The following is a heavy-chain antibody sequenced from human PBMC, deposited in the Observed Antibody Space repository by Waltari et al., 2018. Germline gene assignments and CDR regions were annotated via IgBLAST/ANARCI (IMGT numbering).Heavy chain of an antibody. CDR3: ARHSYSEPFHY. J-gene: IGHJ4*02. Sequence: QVQLQESGPGLVKPSETLSLTCAVSDYFISSGYFWAWLRQPPGKGLEWIAHIYHTGSTSYNPSLGSRVTISVDTSKNQFSLKMTSVTAADTAIYYCARHSYSEPFHYWGQGTLVTVSS. D-gene: IGHD5-12*01. CDR2: IYHTGST. V-gene: IGHV4-38-2*01. CDR1: DYFISSGYF.